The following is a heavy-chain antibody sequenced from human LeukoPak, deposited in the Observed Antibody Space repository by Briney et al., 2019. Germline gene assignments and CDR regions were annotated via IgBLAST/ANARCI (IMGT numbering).Heavy chain of an antibody. CDR2: ISAYNGNT. V-gene: IGHV1-18*01. CDR1: GYTFTSYG. CDR3: ARDKEDIVVVVAAKGYFQH. D-gene: IGHD2-15*01. J-gene: IGHJ1*01. Sequence: ASVKVSCKASGYTFTSYGISWVRQAPGQGLEWMGWISAYNGNTNYAQKLQGRVTMTTDTSTSTAYMELRSLRSDDTAVYYCARDKEDIVVVVAAKGYFQHWGQGTLVTVSS.